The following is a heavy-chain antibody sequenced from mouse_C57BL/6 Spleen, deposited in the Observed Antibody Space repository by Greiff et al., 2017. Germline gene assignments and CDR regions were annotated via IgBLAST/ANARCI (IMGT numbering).Heavy chain of an antibody. V-gene: IGHV1-72*01. CDR2: IDPKSGGT. D-gene: IGHD1-1*01. Sequence: QVQLQQPGAELVKPGASVKMSCKASGYTFTSYWMNWVKQRPGRGLAWIGRIDPKSGGTKYNEKFKSKATLTVDKPSSTAYMQLSSLTSEDSAVYYCARFCDSSNYALDYWGQGTSVTVSS. CDR1: GYTFTSYW. CDR3: ARFCDSSNYALDY. J-gene: IGHJ4*01.